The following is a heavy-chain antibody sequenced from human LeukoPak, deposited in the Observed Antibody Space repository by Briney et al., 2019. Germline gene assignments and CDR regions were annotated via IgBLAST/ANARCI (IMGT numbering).Heavy chain of an antibody. V-gene: IGHV6-1*01. CDR2: TYYRSKWYN. CDR1: GGSVSNNSAA. Sequence: SQTLSLTCAISGGSVSNNSAAWSWIRQSPSRGLEWLGRTYYRSKWYNDYAVSLKSRITINPDTSKNHFTLQLNSVTPEDTAVYYCARSVGSPTSGFEHWGQGTLVTVSS. D-gene: IGHD1-26*01. CDR3: ARSVGSPTSGFEH. J-gene: IGHJ4*02.